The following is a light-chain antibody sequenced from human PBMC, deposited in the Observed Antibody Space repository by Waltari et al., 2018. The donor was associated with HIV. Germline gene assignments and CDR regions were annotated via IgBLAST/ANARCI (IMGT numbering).Light chain of an antibody. CDR2: TAS. V-gene: IGKV1-5*03. Sequence: DIHMTQSPSTLSAFVGDRVFITCRASQNINNWLAWYQQKPGKPPKLLIRTASVLEGGVSSRFSGSGSGTEFTLIIDSLEPDDFATYYCQQYKTDPSFGPGTRLEMK. CDR3: QQYKTDPS. CDR1: QNINNW. J-gene: IGKJ5*01.